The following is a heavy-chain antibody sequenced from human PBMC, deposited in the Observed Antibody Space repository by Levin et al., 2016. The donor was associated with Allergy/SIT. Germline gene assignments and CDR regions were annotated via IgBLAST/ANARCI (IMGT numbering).Heavy chain of an antibody. CDR1: GGSFSGYY. V-gene: IGHV4-34*01. CDR3: ARHSSGPPRVAFDI. Sequence: SETLSLTCAVYGGSFSGYYWSWIRQPPGKGLEWIGYIYYSGSTYYDPSLKSRVTISVDTSKNQFSLKLNSVTAADTAMYYCARHSSGPPRVAFDIWGQGTMVTVSS. CDR2: IYYSGST. D-gene: IGHD6-19*01. J-gene: IGHJ3*02.